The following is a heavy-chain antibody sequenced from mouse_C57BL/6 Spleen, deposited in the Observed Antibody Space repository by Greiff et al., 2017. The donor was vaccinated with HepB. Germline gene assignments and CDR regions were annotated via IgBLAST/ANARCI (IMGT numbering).Heavy chain of an antibody. J-gene: IGHJ1*03. Sequence: VKLMESGPGLVQPSKSLSITCTVSGFSLTSYGVHWVRQSPGKGLEWLGVIWSGGSTDYNAAFISRLSISKDNSKSQVFFKMNSLQADDTAIYYCARITTEVTHWYFDVWGTGTTVTVSS. CDR3: ARITTEVTHWYFDV. V-gene: IGHV2-2*01. D-gene: IGHD1-1*01. CDR1: GFSLTSYG. CDR2: IWSGGST.